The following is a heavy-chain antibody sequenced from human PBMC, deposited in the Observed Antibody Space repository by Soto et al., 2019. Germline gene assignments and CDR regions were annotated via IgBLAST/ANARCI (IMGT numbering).Heavy chain of an antibody. CDR3: ARDGQGLAPYALDV. V-gene: IGHV3-33*01. CDR2: IWYDGRNK. J-gene: IGHJ6*02. CDR1: GFTFSGHA. Sequence: QVQLVESGGGVAQPGRSLRLSCTVSGFTFSGHAMHWVRQAPGKGLEWVTQIWYDGRNKYYAESVKGRFTISRDNSKNTRYLQMDSLRVEDTAVYYCARDGQGLAPYALDVWGQGTSVTVSS. D-gene: IGHD6-19*01.